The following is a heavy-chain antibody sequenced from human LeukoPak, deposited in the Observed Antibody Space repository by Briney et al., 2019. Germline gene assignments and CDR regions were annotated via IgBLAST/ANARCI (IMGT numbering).Heavy chain of an antibody. D-gene: IGHD6-19*01. CDR2: VSGTSGYI. Sequence: GRSLRLSCAASGFSFSTYSMIWVRQAPGKGLEWVSSVSGTSGYIYYADSVRGRFTISRDNAKNTVYLQMNSLRAEDTAVYYCARWYSSGWYSDYWGQGTLVTVSS. CDR3: ARWYSSGWYSDY. V-gene: IGHV3-21*06. J-gene: IGHJ4*02. CDR1: GFSFSTYS.